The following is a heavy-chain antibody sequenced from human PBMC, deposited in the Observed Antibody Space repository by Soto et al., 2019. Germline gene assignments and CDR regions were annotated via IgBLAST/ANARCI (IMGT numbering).Heavy chain of an antibody. CDR1: GFTFGNYA. J-gene: IGHJ4*02. Sequence: GGSLRLSCAASGFTFGNYAMVWVRQAPGKGLEWVSGIVASGGRTFYADSAKGRFTISRDNSRSTLYLQMNSLRADDTAVYYCVKDLVVLSAIFDSWGRGTLVTVSS. CDR3: VKDLVVLSAIFDS. V-gene: IGHV3-23*01. CDR2: IVASGGRT. D-gene: IGHD2-21*02.